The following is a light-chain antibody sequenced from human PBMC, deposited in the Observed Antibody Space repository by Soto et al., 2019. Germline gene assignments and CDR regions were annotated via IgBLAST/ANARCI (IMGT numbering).Light chain of an antibody. CDR1: QTVLYSSNNKNY. Sequence: DIVMIQSPDSLAVSLGERATIYCKSSQTVLYSSNNKNYLAWYQQKPGQPPKLLIYWASTRESGVPDRFSGSGSGTDFTITISSLQAEDVAVYYCQQYYSTPYTFGPGTRLEIK. CDR3: QQYYSTPYT. J-gene: IGKJ2*01. CDR2: WAS. V-gene: IGKV4-1*01.